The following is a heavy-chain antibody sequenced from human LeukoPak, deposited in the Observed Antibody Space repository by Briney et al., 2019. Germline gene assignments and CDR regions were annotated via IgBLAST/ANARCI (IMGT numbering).Heavy chain of an antibody. J-gene: IGHJ5*02. D-gene: IGHD6-19*01. CDR1: GGTFSSYA. Sequence: GSSVKVSCKASGGTFSSYAISWVRQAPGQGLEWMGRIIPIFGIANYAQKFQGRVTITADKSTSTAYMELSSLRSEDTAVYYCAREYSSGWYWFDPRGQGTLVTVSS. V-gene: IGHV1-69*04. CDR2: IIPIFGIA. CDR3: AREYSSGWYWFDP.